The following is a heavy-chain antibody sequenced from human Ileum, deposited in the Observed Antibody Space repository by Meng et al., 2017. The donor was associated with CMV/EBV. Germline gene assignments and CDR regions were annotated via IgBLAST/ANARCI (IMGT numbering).Heavy chain of an antibody. Sequence: QVQKQAPAPSLVKPSQTLPLTCIVPGASSNNYNWNWVRQPAGQGLEWIGLIQVIGHTVYNPSLKSRVTVSLDASKSQFSLTLNSVTAADTATYYCAGSRPGGGACDYWGQGILVTVSS. CDR3: AGSRPGGGACDY. CDR1: GASSNNYN. CDR2: IQVIGHT. J-gene: IGHJ4*02. V-gene: IGHV4-4*07. D-gene: IGHD3-16*01.